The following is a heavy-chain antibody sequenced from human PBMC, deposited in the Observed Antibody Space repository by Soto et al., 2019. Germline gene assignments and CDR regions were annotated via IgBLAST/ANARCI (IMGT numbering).Heavy chain of an antibody. Sequence: QVQFVQSGAEVKRPGASVTVSCKASGYTFTSHAVHWVRQAPGERLECMGWIHAGNGKTKYSQSFQGRVTFTSETSASTVYMELSSLKSEDTAVYYCARGGRVSAPSLDYWGQGTLVTVSS. CDR2: IHAGNGKT. CDR3: ARGGRVSAPSLDY. J-gene: IGHJ4*02. D-gene: IGHD6-6*01. V-gene: IGHV1-3*01. CDR1: GYTFTSHA.